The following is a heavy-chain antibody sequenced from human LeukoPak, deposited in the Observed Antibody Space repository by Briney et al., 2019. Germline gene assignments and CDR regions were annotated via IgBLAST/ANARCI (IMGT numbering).Heavy chain of an antibody. D-gene: IGHD2-2*01. V-gene: IGHV5-51*01. Sequence: GESLKISCKGSGYSFTSYWIGWVRQMPGKGLEWMGINYPGDSDTRYSPSFQGQVTISADKSISTAYLQWSSLKASDTATYYCARRYCSSTSCYYFDYWGQGTLVTVSS. CDR3: ARRYCSSTSCYYFDY. J-gene: IGHJ4*02. CDR2: NYPGDSDT. CDR1: GYSFTSYW.